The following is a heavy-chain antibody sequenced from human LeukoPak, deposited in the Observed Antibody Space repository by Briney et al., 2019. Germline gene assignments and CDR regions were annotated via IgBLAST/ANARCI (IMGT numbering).Heavy chain of an antibody. CDR2: INPSGGST. CDR1: GYTLTSYY. CDR3: ARDLNYDSSGSLKDY. J-gene: IGHJ4*02. D-gene: IGHD3-22*01. V-gene: IGHV1-46*01. Sequence: VASVKVSCKASGYTLTSYYMHWVRQAPGQGLEWMGIINPSGGSTSYAQKFQGRVTMTRDTSTSTVYMELSSLRSEDTAVYYCARDLNYDSSGSLKDYWGQGTLVTVSS.